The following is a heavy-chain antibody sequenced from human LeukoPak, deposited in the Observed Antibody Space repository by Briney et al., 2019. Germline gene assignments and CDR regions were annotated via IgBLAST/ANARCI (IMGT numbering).Heavy chain of an antibody. CDR3: ARDRRGKTAGILNWFDP. CDR1: GYTFTSYD. V-gene: IGHV1-8*01. D-gene: IGHD6-13*01. CDR2: MNPNSGNT. J-gene: IGHJ5*02. Sequence: GASVKVSCKASGYTFTSYDINGVRQATGQGLEWMGWMNPNSGNTGYAQKFQGRVTMTRNTSISTAYMELSSLRSEDTAVHYCARDRRGKTAGILNWFDPWGQGTLVTVSS.